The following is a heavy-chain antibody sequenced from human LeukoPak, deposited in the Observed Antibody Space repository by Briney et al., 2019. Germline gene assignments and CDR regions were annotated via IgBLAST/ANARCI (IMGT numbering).Heavy chain of an antibody. J-gene: IGHJ5*02. CDR1: GGTFSSYA. D-gene: IGHD3-10*01. CDR2: IIPILGIA. Sequence: SVKVSCKASGGTFSSYAISWVRQAPGQGLEWMGRIIPILGIANYAQKFQGRVTMTRNTSISTAYMELSSLRSEDTAVYYCARGSMVRGPTPGYNWFDPWGQGTLVTVSS. CDR3: ARGSMVRGPTPGYNWFDP. V-gene: IGHV1-69*04.